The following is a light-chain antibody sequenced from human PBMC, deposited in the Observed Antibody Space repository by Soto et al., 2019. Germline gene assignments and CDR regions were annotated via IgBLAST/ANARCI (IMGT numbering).Light chain of an antibody. Sequence: DIVMTQSPDSLAVSLGERATINCKSSQSVLYSSNNKNYLAWYQHKPGHPPKLLIYWASNRESGGPDRFSGGGSGTDFSLTISRLQAEDVVVYCWQQYYTTPGTFGQGTRLEIK. CDR1: QSVLYSSNNKNY. J-gene: IGKJ5*01. V-gene: IGKV4-1*01. CDR3: QQYYTTPGT. CDR2: WAS.